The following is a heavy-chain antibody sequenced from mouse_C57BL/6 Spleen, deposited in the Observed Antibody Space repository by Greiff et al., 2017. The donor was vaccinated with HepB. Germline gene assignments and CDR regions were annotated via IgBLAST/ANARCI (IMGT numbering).Heavy chain of an antibody. CDR2: INPSSGYT. CDR3: ARSAYYSNYEGYYDAMDY. D-gene: IGHD2-5*01. Sequence: QVHVKQSGAELAKPGASVKLSCKASGYTFTSYWMHWVKQRPGQGLEWIGYINPSSGYTKYNQKFKDKATLTADKSSSTAYMQLSSLTYEDSAVSYGARSAYYSNYEGYYDAMDYWGQGTSVTVSS. V-gene: IGHV1-7*01. CDR1: GYTFTSYW. J-gene: IGHJ4*01.